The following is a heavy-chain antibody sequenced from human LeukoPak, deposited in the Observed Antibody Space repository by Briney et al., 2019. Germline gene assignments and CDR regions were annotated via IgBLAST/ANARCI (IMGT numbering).Heavy chain of an antibody. J-gene: IGHJ4*02. CDR3: AKYHGGTYSSGPVYVDY. Sequence: GGSLRLSCAASGFTFSNYAMSWVRQAPGKGLEWVSSISNGGGSTYHADSVKGRFTISRDNSRNTLYLQMSSLRAEDTAVYYCAKYHGGTYSSGPVYVDYWGQGTLVTVSS. D-gene: IGHD6-19*01. CDR2: ISNGGGST. V-gene: IGHV3-23*01. CDR1: GFTFSNYA.